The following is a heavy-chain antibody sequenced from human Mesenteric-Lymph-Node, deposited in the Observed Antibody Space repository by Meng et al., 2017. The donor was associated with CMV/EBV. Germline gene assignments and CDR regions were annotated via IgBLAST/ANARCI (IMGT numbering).Heavy chain of an antibody. D-gene: IGHD5-12*01. CDR2: IRFDGSNK. CDR3: AKDQGDIVATVSWGLHYFGVHV. J-gene: IGHJ6*02. V-gene: IGHV3-30*02. CDR1: GFTFNNYG. Sequence: GESLKISCAASGFTFNNYGMHWVRQAPGKGLGWVAFIRFDGSNKYYADSVKGRFTISRDNSMNTLYLRMNSLRAEDTAIYYCAKDQGDIVATVSWGLHYFGVHVWGQGTTVTVSS.